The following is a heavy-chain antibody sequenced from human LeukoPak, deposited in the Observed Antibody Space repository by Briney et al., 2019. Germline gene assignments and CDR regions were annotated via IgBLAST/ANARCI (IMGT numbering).Heavy chain of an antibody. J-gene: IGHJ4*02. Sequence: SETLSLTCAVYGGSFSGYYWSWIRQPPGKGLEWIGEINHSGSTNYNPSLKSRVTMSVDTSKNQFSLKLSSVTAADTAVYYCARGRDGIQLWGRLNRGGYFDYWGQGTLVTVSS. V-gene: IGHV4-34*01. CDR3: ARGRDGIQLWGRLNRGGYFDY. CDR2: INHSGST. CDR1: GGSFSGYY. D-gene: IGHD5-18*01.